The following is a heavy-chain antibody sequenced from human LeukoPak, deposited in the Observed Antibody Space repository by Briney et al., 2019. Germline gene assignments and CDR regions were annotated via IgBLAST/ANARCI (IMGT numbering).Heavy chain of an antibody. CDR1: GGSISSYY. Sequence: SETLSLTCTVSGGSISSYYWSWIRQPPGKGLEWIGYIYYSGSTNYNPSLKSRVTISVDTSKNQFSLKLSSVTAADTAVYYCARLSYSGSYYSFSYYYYGMDVWGQGTMVTVSS. D-gene: IGHD1-26*01. J-gene: IGHJ6*02. CDR3: ARLSYSGSYYSFSYYYYGMDV. CDR2: IYYSGST. V-gene: IGHV4-59*08.